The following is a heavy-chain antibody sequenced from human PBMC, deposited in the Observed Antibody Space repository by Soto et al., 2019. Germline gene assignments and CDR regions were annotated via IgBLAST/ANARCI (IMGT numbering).Heavy chain of an antibody. J-gene: IGHJ5*02. CDR3: ARDLQRGYKANWFDP. CDR1: GGSISSGGYY. D-gene: IGHD3-10*01. Sequence: QVQLQESGPGLVKPSQTLSLTCTVSGGSISSGGYYWSWIRQHPGKGLEWIGYIYYSGSTYYNPSLKSRVTISVDTSKNQFTLKLSSVTAADTAVYYCARDLQRGYKANWFDPWGQGTLVTVSS. V-gene: IGHV4-31*03. CDR2: IYYSGST.